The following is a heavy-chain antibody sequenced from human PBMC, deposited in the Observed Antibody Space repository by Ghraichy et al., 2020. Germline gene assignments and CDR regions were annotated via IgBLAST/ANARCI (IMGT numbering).Heavy chain of an antibody. CDR1: GDSFSSNSSA. CDR2: TYYRSKYYN. CDR3: ARGSNQLHTFDC. V-gene: IGHV6-1*01. J-gene: IGHJ4*02. D-gene: IGHD1-14*01. Sequence: SQTLSLTCAISGDSFSSNSSAWNWIRQSPSRGLEWLGRTYYRSKYYNDYASSMNGRITINPDTSKNQFSLQLNSVTHEDTAVYYCARGSNQLHTFDCWGQGTPVTVSP.